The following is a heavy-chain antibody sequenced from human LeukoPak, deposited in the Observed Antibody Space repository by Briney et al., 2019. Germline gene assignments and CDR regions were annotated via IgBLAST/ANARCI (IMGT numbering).Heavy chain of an antibody. J-gene: IGHJ6*03. V-gene: IGHV3-21*01. CDR3: ARVFLPFYYYYYMDV. D-gene: IGHD2/OR15-2a*01. CDR1: GFTFSSYS. CDR2: ISSSSSYI. Sequence: TGGSLRLSCAASGFTFSSYSMNWVRQAPGKGLEWVSSISSSSSYIYYADSVKGRFTISRDNAKNSLYLQMNSLRAEDTAVYYCARVFLPFYYYYYMDVWGKGTTVTVSS.